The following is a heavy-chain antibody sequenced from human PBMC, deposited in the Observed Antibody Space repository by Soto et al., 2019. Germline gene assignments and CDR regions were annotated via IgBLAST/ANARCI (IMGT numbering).Heavy chain of an antibody. Sequence: GSLRLSCAASGFTFSSYWMHWVRQAPGKGLVWVSRMNEDGGTTDYADSVKGRFTISRDNAKNTLYLQMNSLRVEDTAVYYCASDLSGRADVWGQGTTVTVSS. V-gene: IGHV3-74*01. CDR2: MNEDGGTT. CDR3: ASDLSGRADV. J-gene: IGHJ6*02. CDR1: GFTFSSYW. D-gene: IGHD3-10*01.